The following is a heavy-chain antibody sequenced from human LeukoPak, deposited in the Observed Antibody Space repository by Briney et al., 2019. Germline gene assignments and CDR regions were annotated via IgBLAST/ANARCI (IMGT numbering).Heavy chain of an antibody. J-gene: IGHJ4*02. CDR1: GFTFSSYA. D-gene: IGHD3-22*01. V-gene: IGHV3-23*01. CDR3: AKDQVFWYYDSSGLTQYY. Sequence: GGSLRLSCAASGFTFSSYAMSWVRQAPGKGLEWVSAISGSGGSTYYADSVKGRFTISRDNSKNTLYLQMNSLRAEDTAVYYCAKDQVFWYYDSSGLTQYYWGQGTLVTVSS. CDR2: ISGSGGST.